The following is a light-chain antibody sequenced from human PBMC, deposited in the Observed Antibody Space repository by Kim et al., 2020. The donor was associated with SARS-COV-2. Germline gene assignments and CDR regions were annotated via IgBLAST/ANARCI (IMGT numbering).Light chain of an antibody. J-gene: IGLJ3*02. CDR2: DVS. Sequence: QSALTQPDSVSGSPGQSITISCTGTSSDVGGYNYVPWYQQHPGKAPKLMIYDVSNRPSGVSNRFSGSKSGNTASLTISGLQAENEADYYCSSYTSSSTRVFGGGTKLTVL. CDR3: SSYTSSSTRV. V-gene: IGLV2-14*03. CDR1: SSDVGGYNY.